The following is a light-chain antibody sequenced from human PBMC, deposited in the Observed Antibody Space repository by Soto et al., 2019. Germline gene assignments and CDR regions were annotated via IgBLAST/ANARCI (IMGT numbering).Light chain of an antibody. CDR3: LHEYNYPWT. CDR1: QDIRNK. CDR2: GAS. V-gene: IGKV1-6*01. J-gene: IGKJ1*01. Sequence: AIQMTQVPSSLSASVLDRVVISCRTSQDIRNKLGWYQQKPGQAPKLLIFGASTLHSGVPSRFSGSGSGTRFTLTITSLQPEDVATYYCLHEYNYPWTFGQGTKWIS.